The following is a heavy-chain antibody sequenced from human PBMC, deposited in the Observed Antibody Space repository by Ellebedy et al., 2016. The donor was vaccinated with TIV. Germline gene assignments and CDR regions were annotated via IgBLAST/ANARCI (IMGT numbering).Heavy chain of an antibody. CDR3: ARLYGGLIDS. D-gene: IGHD3-16*01. CDR2: VFHSGTA. Sequence: MPSETLSLTCAVSGHSISNDYDNYWGWIRQPPGKGLEWAGSVFHSGTAYYTPSLKSRVTISVDTSKNQFSLKVISVTAADTAVYYCARLYGGLIDSWGQGTLVTVSS. CDR1: GHSISNDYDNY. J-gene: IGHJ4*02. V-gene: IGHV4-38-2*01.